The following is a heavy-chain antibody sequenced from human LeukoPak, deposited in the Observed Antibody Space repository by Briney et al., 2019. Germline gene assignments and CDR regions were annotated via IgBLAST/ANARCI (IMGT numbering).Heavy chain of an antibody. CDR3: ARRVAVAGVWDWFDP. CDR1: GGSFSGYY. D-gene: IGHD6-19*01. Sequence: PSETLSLTCAVYGGSFSGYYWSWIRQPPGKGLEWIGEINHSGSTNYNPSLKSRVTISVDTSKNQFSLKLSSVTAADTAVYYCARRVAVAGVWDWFDPWGQGTLVTVSS. V-gene: IGHV4-34*01. CDR2: INHSGST. J-gene: IGHJ5*02.